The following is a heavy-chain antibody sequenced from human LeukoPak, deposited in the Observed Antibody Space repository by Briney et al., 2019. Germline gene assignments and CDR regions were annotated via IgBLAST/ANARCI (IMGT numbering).Heavy chain of an antibody. V-gene: IGHV3-11*04. CDR1: GFTFSDYY. Sequence: GGSLRLSCAASGFTFSDYYMSWLRQAPGKGLEWISYFTGSGNTKYYANSVKGRFTISRDNAKNTLYLQMNSLRAEDTAVYYCARGPGFDPWGQGTLVTVSS. CDR3: ARGPGFDP. J-gene: IGHJ5*02. CDR2: FTGSGNTK.